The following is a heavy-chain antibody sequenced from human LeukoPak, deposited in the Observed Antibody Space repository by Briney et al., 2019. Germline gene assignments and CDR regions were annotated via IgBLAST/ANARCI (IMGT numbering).Heavy chain of an antibody. V-gene: IGHV3-21*01. J-gene: IGHJ4*02. Sequence: GGSLRLSCAASGFTFSSYSMNWVRQAPGKGLEWASSISSSSSYIYYADSVKGRFTISRDNAKNSLYLQMNSLRAEDTAVYYCARAPIATTTIGVDYWGQGTLVTVSS. CDR1: GFTFSSYS. CDR3: ARAPIATTTIGVDY. CDR2: ISSSSSYI. D-gene: IGHD1-1*01.